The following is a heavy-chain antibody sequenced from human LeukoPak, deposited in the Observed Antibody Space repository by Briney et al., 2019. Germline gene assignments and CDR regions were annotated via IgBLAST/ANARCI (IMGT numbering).Heavy chain of an antibody. V-gene: IGHV6-1*01. CDR1: GDSVSSNSAA. CDR2: TYYRSKWYN. J-gene: IGHJ5*02. CDR3: AREAEKVRGVPGFDP. D-gene: IGHD3-10*01. Sequence: SQTLSLSCAISGDSVSSNSAAWNWIRQSPSRGLEWLGRTYYRSKWYNDYAVSVKSRITINPDTSKNQFSLQLNSVTPEDTAVYYCAREAEKVRGVPGFDPWGQGTLVTVSS.